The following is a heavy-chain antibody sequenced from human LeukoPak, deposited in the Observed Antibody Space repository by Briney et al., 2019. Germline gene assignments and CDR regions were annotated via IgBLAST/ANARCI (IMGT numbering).Heavy chain of an antibody. Sequence: GGSLRLSCAASGFTFDDYAMHWVRQAPGKGLEWVSGISWNSGSIGYADSVKGRFTISRDNSKNTLYLQMNSLRAEDTAVYYCSGGSRRGSFDIWGQGTMVTVSS. J-gene: IGHJ3*02. CDR3: SGGSRRGSFDI. D-gene: IGHD1-26*01. CDR1: GFTFDDYA. V-gene: IGHV3-9*01. CDR2: ISWNSGSI.